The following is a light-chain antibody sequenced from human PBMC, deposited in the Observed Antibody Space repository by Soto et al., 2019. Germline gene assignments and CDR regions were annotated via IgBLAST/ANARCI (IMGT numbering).Light chain of an antibody. Sequence: QAVLTQLLSVSGSPGQSVTISCTGTSSDVGAYNYVSWYQQHPGKAPKLVISDVRKRPSGVPDRFSGSKSGNTASLTISGLQSEDEADYYCCSYAGSFLKVFGTGTKVTVL. V-gene: IGLV2-11*01. CDR2: DVR. CDR3: CSYAGSFLKV. CDR1: SSDVGAYNY. J-gene: IGLJ1*01.